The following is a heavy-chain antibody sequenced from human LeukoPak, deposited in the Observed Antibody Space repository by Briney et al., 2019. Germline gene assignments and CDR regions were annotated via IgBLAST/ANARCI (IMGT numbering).Heavy chain of an antibody. D-gene: IGHD6-13*01. CDR2: ISGSGGST. CDR3: AKGIAAAGTTYFDY. V-gene: IGHV3-23*01. J-gene: IGHJ4*02. Sequence: PGGSLRLSCAASGFTFSSYAMSWVRQAPGKGLEWVSVISGSGGSTYYADSVKGRFTISRDNSKNTLYLQMNSLRAEDTAIYYCAKGIAAAGTTYFDYWGQGTLVTVSS. CDR1: GFTFSSYA.